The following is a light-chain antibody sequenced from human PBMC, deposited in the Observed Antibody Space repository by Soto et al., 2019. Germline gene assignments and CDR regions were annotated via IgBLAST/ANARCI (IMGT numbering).Light chain of an antibody. J-gene: IGKJ1*01. Sequence: EIVLTQSPATLSVSPGESTTLSCRASQSVGSTLAWYQLKPGQSPRLLIYDASTRTTGIPVRSSGTGSGTEFTLTISRLQSVDFAVYYCHLYDSGPHTFGQGTNVDIK. CDR1: QSVGST. V-gene: IGKV3-15*01. CDR3: HLYDSGPHT. CDR2: DAS.